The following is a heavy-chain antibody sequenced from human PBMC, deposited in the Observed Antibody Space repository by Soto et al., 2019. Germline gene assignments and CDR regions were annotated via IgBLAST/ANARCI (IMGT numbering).Heavy chain of an antibody. V-gene: IGHV1-69*01. Sequence: QVQLVQSGAEVKKPGSSVKVSCKASGGTFSSYAISWVRQAPGQGLEWMGGIIPIFGTANYAQKFQGRVTITADESTSTAYMELSSLRSEDTAVYYCARPRPLSSTIFGVVISGNYGMDVWGQGTTVTVSS. CDR1: GGTFSSYA. J-gene: IGHJ6*02. D-gene: IGHD3-3*01. CDR2: IIPIFGTA. CDR3: ARPRPLSSTIFGVVISGNYGMDV.